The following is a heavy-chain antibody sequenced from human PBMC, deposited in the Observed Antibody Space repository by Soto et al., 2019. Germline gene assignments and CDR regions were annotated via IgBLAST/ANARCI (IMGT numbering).Heavy chain of an antibody. CDR2: IIPIFGTA. D-gene: IGHD2-15*01. Sequence: QVQLVQSGAEVKKPGSSVKVSCKASGGTFSSYAISWVRQAPGQGLEWMGGIIPIFGTANYAQKFQGRVTITADESTSTAYMELSSLRSEDTAVYYFARDPPHCSGGSCYSVRYFDYWGQGTLVTVSS. CDR3: ARDPPHCSGGSCYSVRYFDY. J-gene: IGHJ4*02. CDR1: GGTFSSYA. V-gene: IGHV1-69*01.